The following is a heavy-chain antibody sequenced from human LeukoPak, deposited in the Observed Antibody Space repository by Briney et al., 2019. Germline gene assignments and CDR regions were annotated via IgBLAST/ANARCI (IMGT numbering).Heavy chain of an antibody. CDR1: GYTFTSNY. Sequence: GASVKVSCKAFGYTFTSNYMHWVRQAPGQGPEWMGVISPSGGSTTYAQKFQGRVTITADKSTSTAYMELSSLRSEDTAVYYCARVSTVGRGRYYFDYWGQGTLVTVSS. CDR3: ARVSTVGRGRYYFDY. V-gene: IGHV1-46*01. J-gene: IGHJ4*02. D-gene: IGHD1-26*01. CDR2: ISPSGGST.